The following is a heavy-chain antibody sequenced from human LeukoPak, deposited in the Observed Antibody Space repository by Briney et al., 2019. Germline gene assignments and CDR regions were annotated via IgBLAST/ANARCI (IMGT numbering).Heavy chain of an antibody. V-gene: IGHV1-18*01. CDR1: GGTFSSYA. J-gene: IGHJ3*02. CDR2: ISAYNGNT. CDR3: ARGKVDDDAFDI. Sequence: ASVKVSCKASGGTFSSYAISWVRQAPGQGLEWMGWISAYNGNTNYAQKLQGRVTMTTDTSTSTAYMELRSLRSDDTAVYYCARGKVDDDAFDIWGQGTMVTVSS.